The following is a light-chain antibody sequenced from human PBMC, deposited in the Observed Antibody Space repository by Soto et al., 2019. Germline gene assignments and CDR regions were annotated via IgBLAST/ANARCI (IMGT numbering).Light chain of an antibody. V-gene: IGKV3-15*01. Sequence: EIVMTQSPATLSVFPGERATLSCRASQSVSSNLAWYQQKPGQAPRLLIYDASIRATGIPARFSGSGSGTEFTLTISSLQSEDFAVYYCQQYNDWPPKYTFGQGTKLEIK. CDR2: DAS. J-gene: IGKJ2*01. CDR3: QQYNDWPPKYT. CDR1: QSVSSN.